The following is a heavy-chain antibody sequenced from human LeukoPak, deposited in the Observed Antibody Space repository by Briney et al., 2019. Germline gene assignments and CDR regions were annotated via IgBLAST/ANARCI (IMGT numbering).Heavy chain of an antibody. CDR2: ISGSGGST. J-gene: IGHJ4*02. D-gene: IGHD2-15*01. Sequence: PGGSLRLSFAASGFTFSSYAMSWVRQAPGKGLEWVSAISGSGGSTYYADSVKGRFTISRDNSMNTLYLQMSSLRAEDTAVYYCAKGAVVATLTFDYWGQGTLVTVSS. V-gene: IGHV3-23*01. CDR3: AKGAVVATLTFDY. CDR1: GFTFSSYA.